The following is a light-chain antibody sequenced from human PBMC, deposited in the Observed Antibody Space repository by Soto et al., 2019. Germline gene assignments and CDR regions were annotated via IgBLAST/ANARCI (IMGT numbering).Light chain of an antibody. CDR3: QQDNNWPRALT. CDR2: GAS. V-gene: IGKV3-15*01. J-gene: IGKJ4*01. CDR1: QSVSSN. Sequence: EIVRTRSPATLSMSPGERATFSCRASQSVSSNLAWYQQKPGQAPRLLIYGASTRATGIPARFSGSGSGTAFTLTISSLQSEDFAVYYCQQDNNWPRALTFGGGTKVDIK.